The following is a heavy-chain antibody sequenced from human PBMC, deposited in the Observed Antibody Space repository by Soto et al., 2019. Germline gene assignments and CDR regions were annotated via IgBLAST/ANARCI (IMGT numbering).Heavy chain of an antibody. CDR1: GGSISSGPYS. D-gene: IGHD2-2*01. Sequence: QLQLQESGPGLVKPSETLSLTCTVSGGSISSGPYSWGWIRQTPGEGLEWIGTFHYGENTHSNPSLESRITISVDTSKNHSSLKVTSVTVADTAIYYCARLGGYCSSTSCHGFYGMDVWGQGTTVIVSS. J-gene: IGHJ6*02. V-gene: IGHV4-39*02. CDR3: ARLGGYCSSTSCHGFYGMDV. CDR2: FHYGENT.